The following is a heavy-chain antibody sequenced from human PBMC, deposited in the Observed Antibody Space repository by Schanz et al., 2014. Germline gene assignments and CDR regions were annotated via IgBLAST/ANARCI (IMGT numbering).Heavy chain of an antibody. CDR3: ATETYSSSWCFDY. CDR2: ISRSSSTI. D-gene: IGHD6-13*01. J-gene: IGHJ4*02. V-gene: IGHV3-48*02. CDR1: GFTFSNYN. Sequence: VQLVESGGGVVQPGRSLRLSCAASGFTFSNYNMNWVRQAPGKGLEWVSYISRSSSTIYYTDSVKGRFTISRDNAKNSVFLQMNGLRDEDTAVYYCATETYSSSWCFDYWGQGTLVTGSS.